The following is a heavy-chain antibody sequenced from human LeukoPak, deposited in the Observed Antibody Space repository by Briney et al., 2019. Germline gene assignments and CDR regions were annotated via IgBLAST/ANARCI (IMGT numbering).Heavy chain of an antibody. CDR2: INYSGAT. Sequence: SETLSLTCTVSGVSVSSGSFYWSWIRQPPGKGLEYIANINYSGATNYNPSLKSRVTISLDTSKNHFSLKLSSVTAADTAVYYCTRGINYDTLTGYYPLFEYWGQGILVTVSS. V-gene: IGHV4-61*03. CDR3: TRGINYDTLTGYYPLFEY. CDR1: GVSVSSGSFY. J-gene: IGHJ4*02. D-gene: IGHD3-9*01.